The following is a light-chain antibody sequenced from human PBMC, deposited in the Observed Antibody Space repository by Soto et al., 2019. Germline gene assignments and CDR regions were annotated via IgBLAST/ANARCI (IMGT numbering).Light chain of an antibody. CDR2: SNS. J-gene: IGLJ7*01. CDR3: QSYDSSLSAAV. V-gene: IGLV1-40*01. Sequence: QSVLTQPPSVSGAPGQKVIISCTGSTSNIGAGYDVHWYQQLPGTAPKLLIYSNSNRPSGVPDRLSGSKSGTSASLAITGLKVEDEADYYCQSYDSSLSAAVFGGGTQLTVL. CDR1: TSNIGAGYD.